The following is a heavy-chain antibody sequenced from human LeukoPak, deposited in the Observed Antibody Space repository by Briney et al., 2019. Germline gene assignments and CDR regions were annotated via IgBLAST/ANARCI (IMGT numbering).Heavy chain of an antibody. CDR3: ARGFVYDSSGPYFDY. Sequence: GGSLRLSCAASGFTFSSYRMSWVRQAPGKGLEWVANINQDGSEKYYVDSVKGRFTISGDNAKNSLYLQMNSLRAEDTAVYFCARGFVYDSSGPYFDYWGQGTLVTVSS. CDR2: INQDGSEK. J-gene: IGHJ4*02. CDR1: GFTFSSYR. D-gene: IGHD3-22*01. V-gene: IGHV3-7*04.